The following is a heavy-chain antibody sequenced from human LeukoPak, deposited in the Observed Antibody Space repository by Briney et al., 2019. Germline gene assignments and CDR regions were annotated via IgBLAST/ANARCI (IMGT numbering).Heavy chain of an antibody. D-gene: IGHD2/OR15-2a*01. V-gene: IGHV3-23*01. CDR1: GFTFSSYA. Sequence: GGSLRLSCAASGFTFSSYAMNWVRQAPGKGLEWVSGISGSGGSTYYADSVKGRFTISRDNSKNTLYLQMNSLRAEDTAVFYCAKDLSRSTSSRYFDLWGRGTLVTVSS. CDR3: AKDLSRSTSSRYFDL. J-gene: IGHJ2*01. CDR2: ISGSGGST.